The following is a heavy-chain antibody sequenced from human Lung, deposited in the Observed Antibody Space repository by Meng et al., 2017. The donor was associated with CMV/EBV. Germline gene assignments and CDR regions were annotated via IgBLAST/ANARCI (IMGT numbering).Heavy chain of an antibody. CDR1: GFTFSSYG. CDR3: AKGSGDGYNFAVTLDY. CDR2: IRHDGSNK. D-gene: IGHD5-24*01. Sequence: GESLKISCAASGFTFSSYGMHWVRQAPGKGLEWVAFIRHDGSNKYYADSVKGRFTISRDNSKNTLYLQMNSLRAEDTAVYYCAKGSGDGYNFAVTLDYWGQGTLVTVSS. J-gene: IGHJ4*02. V-gene: IGHV3-30*02.